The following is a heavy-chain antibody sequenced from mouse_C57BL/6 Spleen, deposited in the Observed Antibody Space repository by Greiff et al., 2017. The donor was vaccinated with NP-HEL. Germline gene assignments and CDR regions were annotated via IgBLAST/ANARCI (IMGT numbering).Heavy chain of an antibody. Sequence: EVQLQQSGPGLVKPSQSLSLTCSVTGYSITSGYYWNWIRQFPGNKLEWMGYISYDGSNNYNPSLKNRISITRDTSKNQFFLKLNSVTTEDTATYYCARGGIYYYGSSGYYYAMDYWGQGTSVTVSS. D-gene: IGHD1-1*01. CDR1: GYSITSGYY. V-gene: IGHV3-6*01. CDR2: ISYDGSN. J-gene: IGHJ4*01. CDR3: ARGGIYYYGSSGYYYAMDY.